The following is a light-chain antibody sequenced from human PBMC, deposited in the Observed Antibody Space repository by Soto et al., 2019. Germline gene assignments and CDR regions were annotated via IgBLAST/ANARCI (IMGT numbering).Light chain of an antibody. V-gene: IGKV3-15*01. CDR1: QSVNSY. Sequence: EIVMTQSPATLSVSPGERVTRSCRASQSVNSYMAWYQQKPGQVPRVLIYGASTRATGILARFSGSGSGTEFTLTITNLQPEDFAVYHCQQYDNWPPWTFGQGTKVEIK. CDR2: GAS. J-gene: IGKJ1*01. CDR3: QQYDNWPPWT.